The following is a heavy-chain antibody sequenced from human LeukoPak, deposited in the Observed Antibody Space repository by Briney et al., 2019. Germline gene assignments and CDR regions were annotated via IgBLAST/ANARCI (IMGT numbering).Heavy chain of an antibody. Sequence: SETLSLTCTVSGGSISSGGYYWSWIRQHPGKGLEWFGYIYNSGSTYYNPSLKSRVTISGDTSKNQFSLKLSSVTAADTAVYYCARARGDYDYYFYGMDVWSQGTTVIVSS. CDR3: ARARGDYDYYFYGMDV. V-gene: IGHV4-31*03. CDR2: IYNSGST. J-gene: IGHJ6*02. D-gene: IGHD4-17*01. CDR1: GGSISSGGYY.